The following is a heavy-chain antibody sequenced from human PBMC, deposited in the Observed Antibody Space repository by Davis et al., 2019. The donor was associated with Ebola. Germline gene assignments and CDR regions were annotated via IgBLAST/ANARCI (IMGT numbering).Heavy chain of an antibody. D-gene: IGHD2-15*01. J-gene: IGHJ4*02. CDR3: AKGDCSGGICYPDY. CDR1: GFTFSSYA. V-gene: IGHV3-23*01. Sequence: GGSLRLSCAASGFTFSSYAMSWVRQAPGKGLEWVSAISGSGGNTYYADSVKGRFTISRDNSKNTLFLQMNSLRAEDTAVYYCAKGDCSGGICYPDYWGQGTLVTVSS. CDR2: ISGSGGNT.